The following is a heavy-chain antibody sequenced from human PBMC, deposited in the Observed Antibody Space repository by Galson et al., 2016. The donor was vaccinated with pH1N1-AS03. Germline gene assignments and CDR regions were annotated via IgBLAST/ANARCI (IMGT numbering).Heavy chain of an antibody. V-gene: IGHV3-21*01. CDR2: ISTSSSSI. D-gene: IGHD6-19*01. CDR3: ARDAPPQGISGAGSFYS. CDR1: GFPFSGYS. J-gene: IGHJ4*02. Sequence: SLRLSCAASGFPFSGYSMNWVRQAPGKGLEWVSFISTSSSSIYYADSVKGRFTISRDNAQNLLYLQLNSLRDEDTAVYYCARDAPPQGISGAGSFYSWGQGTLVTVSS.